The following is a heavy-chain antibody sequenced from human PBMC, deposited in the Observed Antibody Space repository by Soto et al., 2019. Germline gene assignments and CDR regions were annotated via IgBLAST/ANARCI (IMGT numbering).Heavy chain of an antibody. CDR1: GFTFSSYS. V-gene: IGHV3-21*01. D-gene: IGHD3-16*01. CDR3: ARDLVDRYDYIWGSYHPPYYFDY. Sequence: PGGSLRLSCAASGFTFSSYSMNWVRQAPGKGLEWVSSISSSSSYIYYADSVKGRFTISRDNAKNSLYLQMNSLRAEDTAVYYCARDLVDRYDYIWGSYHPPYYFDYWGQGTLVTVSS. J-gene: IGHJ4*02. CDR2: ISSSSSYI.